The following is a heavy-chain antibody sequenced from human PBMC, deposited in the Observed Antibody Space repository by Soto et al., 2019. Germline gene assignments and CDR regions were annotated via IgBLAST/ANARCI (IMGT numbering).Heavy chain of an antibody. CDR1: GFTFSSYS. CDR3: ASCAGDSSGYPPHNFDY. CDR2: ISSSSSYI. J-gene: IGHJ4*02. V-gene: IGHV3-21*01. D-gene: IGHD3-22*01. Sequence: NPGGSLRLSSAAYGFTFSSYSMNWVRQAPGKGLEWVSSISSSSSYIYYADSVKGRFTISRDNAKNSLYLQMNSLRAEDTAVYYCASCAGDSSGYPPHNFDYWGQGT.